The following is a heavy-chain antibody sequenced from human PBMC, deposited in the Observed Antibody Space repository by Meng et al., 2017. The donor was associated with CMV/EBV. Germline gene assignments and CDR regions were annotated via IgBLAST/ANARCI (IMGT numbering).Heavy chain of an antibody. CDR1: GGTFSSYA. CDR2: IIPIFGTA. J-gene: IGHJ4*02. D-gene: IGHD6-19*01. Sequence: KASGGTFSSYAISWVRQAPGQGLEWMGGIIPIFGTANYAQKFQGRVTITTDESTSTAYMELSSLRSEDTAVYHCAGDGYSSGWFGYWGQGTLVTVSS. CDR3: AGDGYSSGWFGY. V-gene: IGHV1-69*05.